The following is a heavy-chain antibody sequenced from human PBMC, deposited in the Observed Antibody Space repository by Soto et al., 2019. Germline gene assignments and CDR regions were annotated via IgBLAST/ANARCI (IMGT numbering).Heavy chain of an antibody. V-gene: IGHV3-23*01. D-gene: IGHD6-6*01. CDR3: AKDPGLEYSSSWREDWFDP. J-gene: IGHJ5*02. CDR2: ISGSGGST. CDR1: GFTFSSYA. Sequence: GGSLRLSCAASGFTFSSYAMSWVRQAPGKGLEWVSAISGSGGSTYYADSVKGRFTISRDNSKNTLYLQMNSLRAEDTAVYYCAKDPGLEYSSSWREDWFDPWGQGTLVTVSS.